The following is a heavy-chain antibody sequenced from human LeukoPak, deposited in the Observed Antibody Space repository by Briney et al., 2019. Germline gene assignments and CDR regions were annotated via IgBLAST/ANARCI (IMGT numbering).Heavy chain of an antibody. CDR1: GFTFSSYA. Sequence: GGSLRPSCAASGFTFSSYAMSWVRQAPGKGLEWVSAISGSGGSTYYADSVKGRFTISRDNSKNTLYLQMNSLRAEDTAVHYCAKRSSGGWELRGDFDYWGQGTLVTVSS. D-gene: IGHD1-26*01. CDR3: AKRSSGGWELRGDFDY. J-gene: IGHJ4*02. V-gene: IGHV3-23*01. CDR2: ISGSGGST.